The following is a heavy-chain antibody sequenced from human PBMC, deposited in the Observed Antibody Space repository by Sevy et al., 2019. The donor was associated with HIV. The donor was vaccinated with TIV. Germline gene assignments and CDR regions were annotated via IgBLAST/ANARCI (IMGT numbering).Heavy chain of an antibody. V-gene: IGHV3-23*01. CDR3: AKEGGGYYYDSSGLFDY. J-gene: IGHJ4*02. CDR1: GFTFSSYA. CDR2: ISGSGYLT. Sequence: GGSLRLSCAASGFTFSSYAMSWVRQAPGKGLEWVSAISGSGYLTYYTDSVKGRFTISRDNSKNTLYLQMNSLRAEDTAVYYCAKEGGGYYYDSSGLFDYWGQGTLVTVSP. D-gene: IGHD3-22*01.